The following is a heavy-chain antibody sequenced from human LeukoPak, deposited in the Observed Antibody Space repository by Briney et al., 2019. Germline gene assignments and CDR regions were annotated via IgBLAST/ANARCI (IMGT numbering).Heavy chain of an antibody. J-gene: IGHJ4*02. D-gene: IGHD4/OR15-4a*01. CDR3: ARRAGAYSHPYDY. V-gene: IGHV3-53*01. CDR2: IYSDNT. Sequence: GGSLRLTCTVSVFTVSSNSMCWVREAPEKELEWVSFIYSDNTHYSDSVKGRFTISRDNSKNTLYLQMNSLRAEDTAVYYCARRAGAYSHPYDYWGQGTLVTVSS. CDR1: VFTVSSNS.